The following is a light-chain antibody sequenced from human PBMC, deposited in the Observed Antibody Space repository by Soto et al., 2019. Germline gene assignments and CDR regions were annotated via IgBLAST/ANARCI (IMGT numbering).Light chain of an antibody. CDR1: TSDVGAYNY. CDR3: RSFTTITTWV. J-gene: IGLJ3*02. CDR2: QVS. Sequence: QSALTQPASVSGSPGQSITISCTGTTSDVGAYNYVSWYQQHPGRAPKLLIYQVSYRPSGVSNRFSGSKSGNTAYLTISGLQAEDEADYYCRSFTTITTWVFGGGTKVTVL. V-gene: IGLV2-14*01.